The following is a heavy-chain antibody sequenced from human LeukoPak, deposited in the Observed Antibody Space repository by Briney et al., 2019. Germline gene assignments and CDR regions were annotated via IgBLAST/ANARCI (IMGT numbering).Heavy chain of an antibody. CDR3: GKFLPGVTWVY. Sequence: GGTLRLSCATSGFTFSSYAMSWVRQAPGKGLEWVSAISGSGGSTYYADSVKGRFTISRDNSKNTLYLQMNSLRAEDTAVYYCGKFLPGVTWVYWGQGTLVTVSS. J-gene: IGHJ4*02. CDR2: ISGSGGST. CDR1: GFTFSSYA. D-gene: IGHD4-23*01. V-gene: IGHV3-23*01.